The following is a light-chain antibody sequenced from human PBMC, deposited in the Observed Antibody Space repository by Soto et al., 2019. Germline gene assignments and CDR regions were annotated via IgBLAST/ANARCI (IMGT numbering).Light chain of an antibody. CDR2: DAS. CDR3: QRYNRWQLS. Sequence: EIVMTQSPATLSVSPGERATLSCRASQGIGSTLAWYQQKPGQTPKLLIFDASTRATGVPARFSGGGSGTELTPTITTEQSEDFAAYYCQRYNRWQLSFDGGTKVEIK. J-gene: IGKJ4*02. V-gene: IGKV3D-15*01. CDR1: QGIGST.